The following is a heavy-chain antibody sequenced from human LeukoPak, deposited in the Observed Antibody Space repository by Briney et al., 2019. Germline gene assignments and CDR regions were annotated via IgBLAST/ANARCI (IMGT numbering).Heavy chain of an antibody. CDR1: GFSFRNAW. CDR2: IKSKTHGSTT. Sequence: KTGGSLRLSCAASGFSFRNAWMGWVRQAPGKGLEWVGRIKSKTHGSTTDYAAPVKGIFNISRDYSKNTPYLQMNSLKTEDTAVYYCTTESDTAMVIDYWGQGTLVTVSS. J-gene: IGHJ4*02. D-gene: IGHD5-18*01. CDR3: TTESDTAMVIDY. V-gene: IGHV3-15*01.